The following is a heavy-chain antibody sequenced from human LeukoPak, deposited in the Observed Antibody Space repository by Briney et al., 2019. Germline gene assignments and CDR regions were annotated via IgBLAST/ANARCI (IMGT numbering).Heavy chain of an antibody. V-gene: IGHV1-69*05. CDR3: ARGVVRGVITDPIDI. Sequence: SVKVSCKTSGGTFSSYAINWVRQAPGQGLEWMGGIVPLFRTASYAQKFQGRVTITTDESTSTAYMELGSLRSEDTAVYYCARGVVRGVITDPIDIWGQGTMVTVSS. CDR1: GGTFSSYA. CDR2: IVPLFRTA. J-gene: IGHJ3*02. D-gene: IGHD3-10*01.